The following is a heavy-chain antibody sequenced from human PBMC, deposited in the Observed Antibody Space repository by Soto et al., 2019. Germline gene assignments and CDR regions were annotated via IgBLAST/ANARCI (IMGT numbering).Heavy chain of an antibody. CDR1: VGTFSSYT. V-gene: IGHV1-69*02. D-gene: IGHD6-13*01. J-gene: IGHJ3*02. CDR2: IIPILGIA. Sequence: QVQLVQSGAEVKKPGSSVKVSCKASVGTFSSYTISWVRQAPGQGREWMGRIIPILGIANYAQKFQGRVTITADKSTSTAYMELSSLRSEDTAVYYCARVLAAAGDAFDIWGQGTMVTVSS. CDR3: ARVLAAAGDAFDI.